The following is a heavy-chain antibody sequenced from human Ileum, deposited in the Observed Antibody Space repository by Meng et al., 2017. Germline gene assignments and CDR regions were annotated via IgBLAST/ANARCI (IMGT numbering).Heavy chain of an antibody. CDR2: IASDGRNK. D-gene: IGHD3-3*01. CDR1: GVTFSSHG. V-gene: IGHV3-33*01. CDR3: ARDRGVRWLDS. J-gene: IGHJ5*01. Sequence: QEQRVESGGGVVQPGTSLRLSGAASGVTFSSHGFHWVRQAPGKALGWVAFIASDGRNKNYAESVKGRFTTSRDNSMNTLSLQMNSLRVDDTALYFCARDRGVRWLDSWGQGTLVTVPS.